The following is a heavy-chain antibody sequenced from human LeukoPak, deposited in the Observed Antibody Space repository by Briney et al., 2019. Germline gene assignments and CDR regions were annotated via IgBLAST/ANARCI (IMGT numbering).Heavy chain of an antibody. CDR1: GFTFSNAW. D-gene: IGHD3-16*01. Sequence: PGGSLRLSCAASGFTFSNAWMSWVRQAPGKGLEWVGRIKSKPDGATTDYAAPVKGRFTISRDDSKNTLYLQMNSLKTEDTAVYYCSTDWGGEDWGQGTLVTVSS. V-gene: IGHV3-15*01. CDR2: IKSKPDGATT. CDR3: STDWGGED. J-gene: IGHJ4*02.